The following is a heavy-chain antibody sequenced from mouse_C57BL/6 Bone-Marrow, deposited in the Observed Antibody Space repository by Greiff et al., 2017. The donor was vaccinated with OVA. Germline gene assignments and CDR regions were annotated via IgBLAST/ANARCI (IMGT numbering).Heavy chain of an antibody. J-gene: IGHJ4*01. D-gene: IGHD2-2*01. CDR2: ISNGGGST. V-gene: IGHV5-12*01. Sequence: EVQLVESGGGLVQPGGSLKLSCAASGFTFSDYYMSWVRQTPEKRLEWVAYISNGGGSTYYPDTVKGRFTISRDNAKNTLYLQMSRLKSEDTAMYYCARHDGYDVGYAMDYWGQGTSVTVSS. CDR1: GFTFSDYY. CDR3: ARHDGYDVGYAMDY.